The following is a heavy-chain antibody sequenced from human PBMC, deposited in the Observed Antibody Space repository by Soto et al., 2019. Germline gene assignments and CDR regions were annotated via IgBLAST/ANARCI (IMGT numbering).Heavy chain of an antibody. Sequence: PGGSLRLSCAASGFTFCSYWMHGVRQAPGKGLVWVSRINSDGSSTSYADSVKGRFTISRDNAKNTLYLQMNSLRAEDTAVYYCAREPRIAAAGISDFWGQGTLVTVSS. J-gene: IGHJ4*02. V-gene: IGHV3-74*01. CDR3: AREPRIAAAGISDF. D-gene: IGHD6-13*01. CDR2: INSDGSST. CDR1: GFTFCSYW.